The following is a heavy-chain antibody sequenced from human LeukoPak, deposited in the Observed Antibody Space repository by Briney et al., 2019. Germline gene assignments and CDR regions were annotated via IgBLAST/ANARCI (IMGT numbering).Heavy chain of an antibody. CDR1: GYTFTAYD. D-gene: IGHD3-22*01. Sequence: ASVNVSCKTSGYTFTAYDIHWVRQAPGQGLEWMGWISPNTGGTEYAQKFQGRVTMTRDTSISTVYMEISSLTSDDTAVYYCARVNYYVSNSLDFWGQGTLVTVSS. CDR3: ARVNYYVSNSLDF. CDR2: ISPNTGGT. V-gene: IGHV1-2*02. J-gene: IGHJ4*02.